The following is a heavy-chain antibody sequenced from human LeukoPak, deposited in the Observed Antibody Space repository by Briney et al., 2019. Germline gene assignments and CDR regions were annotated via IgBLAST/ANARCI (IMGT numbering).Heavy chain of an antibody. J-gene: IGHJ4*02. CDR2: ISSSSSYI. CDR3: ASAAVWFGDYYFDY. V-gene: IGHV3-21*01. D-gene: IGHD3-10*01. CDR1: GFTFSSYE. Sequence: PGGSLRLSCAASGFTFSSYEMNWVRQAPGKGLEWVSSISSSSSYIYYADSVKGRFTISRDNAKNSLYLQMNSLRAEDTAVYYCASAAVWFGDYYFDYWGQGTLVTVSS.